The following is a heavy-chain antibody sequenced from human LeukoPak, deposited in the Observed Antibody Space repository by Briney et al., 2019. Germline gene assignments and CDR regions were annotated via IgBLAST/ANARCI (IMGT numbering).Heavy chain of an antibody. J-gene: IGHJ5*02. CDR2: INPNSGGT. D-gene: IGHD6-13*01. CDR3: ARKYSSSWYDWFDP. Sequence: ASVKVSCKASGYTFTGYYMHWVRQAPGQGLEWMGWINPNSGGTNYAQKFHGRVTMTRDTSISTAYMELSRLRSDDTAVYYCARKYSSSWYDWFDPWGQGTLVTVSS. V-gene: IGHV1-2*02. CDR1: GYTFTGYY.